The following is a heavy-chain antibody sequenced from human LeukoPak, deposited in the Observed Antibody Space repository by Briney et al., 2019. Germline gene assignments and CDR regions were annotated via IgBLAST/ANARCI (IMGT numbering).Heavy chain of an antibody. V-gene: IGHV3-23*01. CDR1: GFTFSSYA. CDR2: ISGSGGST. Sequence: PGGSLRLSCAASGFTFSSYAMSWVRQAPGKGLEWVSAISGSGGSTYYADSVKGRFTISRDNPKNTLYLQMNSLRAEDTAVYYCAKDNMKAIAAAGTGLGQWGQGTLVTVSS. J-gene: IGHJ4*02. CDR3: AKDNMKAIAAAGTGLGQ. D-gene: IGHD6-13*01.